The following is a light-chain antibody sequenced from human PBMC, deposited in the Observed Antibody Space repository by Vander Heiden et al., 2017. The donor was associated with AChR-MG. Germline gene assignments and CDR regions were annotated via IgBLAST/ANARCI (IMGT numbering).Light chain of an antibody. V-gene: IGKV3-15*01. CDR1: QSVRSS. CDR3: QQYNNWPGYT. J-gene: IGKJ2*01. CDR2: GAS. Sequence: EIVMTQSPATLSVSPGARATLSCRASQSVRSSLAWYQQKPGQAPRLLIYGASTRATGIPVRFSGSGSGTEFTLTISSLQSEDFAVYYCQQYNNWPGYTFGQGTKLEIK.